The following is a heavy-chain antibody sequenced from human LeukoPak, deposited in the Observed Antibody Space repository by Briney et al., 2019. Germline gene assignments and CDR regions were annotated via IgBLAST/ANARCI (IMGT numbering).Heavy chain of an antibody. CDR1: GGSISSYY. CDR3: ARTTYYYGSGKQSGWFDP. V-gene: IGHV4-59*01. CDR2: IYYSGST. Sequence: NPSETLSLTCTVSGGSISSYYWSWIRQPPGKGLEWIGYIYYSGSTNYNPSLKSRVTISVDTSKNQFSLKLSSVTAADTAVYYCARTTYYYGSGKQSGWFDPWGQGTLVTVSS. J-gene: IGHJ5*02. D-gene: IGHD3-10*01.